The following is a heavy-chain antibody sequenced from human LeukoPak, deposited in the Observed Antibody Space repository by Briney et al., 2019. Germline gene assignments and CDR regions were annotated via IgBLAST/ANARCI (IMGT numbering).Heavy chain of an antibody. Sequence: ASVKVSCKASGYTFTGYYMHWVRQAPGQGLEWMGWINPGSGATNCAQRFHGRVTMTRDPSISTVYMELSRLRSDDTAVYYCARDVGEYCSSINCHASDYWGQGTLVTVSS. V-gene: IGHV1-2*02. D-gene: IGHD2-2*01. J-gene: IGHJ4*02. CDR2: INPGSGAT. CDR1: GYTFTGYY. CDR3: ARDVGEYCSSINCHASDY.